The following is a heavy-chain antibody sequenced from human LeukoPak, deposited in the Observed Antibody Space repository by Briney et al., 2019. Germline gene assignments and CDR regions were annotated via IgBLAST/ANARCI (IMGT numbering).Heavy chain of an antibody. V-gene: IGHV3-30-3*01. CDR1: GFTFSSYA. CDR2: ISYDGSNK. J-gene: IGHJ3*02. D-gene: IGHD3-10*01. Sequence: GRSLRLSCAASGFTFSSYAMHWVRQAPGKGLEWVAVISYDGSNKYYADSVKGRFTISRDNSKNTLYLQMNSLRAEDTAVYYCARSRRYYGSGIQAAFDIWGQGTIVTVSS. CDR3: ARSRRYYGSGIQAAFDI.